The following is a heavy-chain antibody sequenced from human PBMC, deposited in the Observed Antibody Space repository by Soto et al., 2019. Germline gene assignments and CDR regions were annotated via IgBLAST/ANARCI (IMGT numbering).Heavy chain of an antibody. V-gene: IGHV3-7*01. CDR3: ARESGAFLGVVIDAFDV. D-gene: IGHD3-16*01. CDR2: IKQDGSDK. Sequence: GGSLRLSCAASGFTFSSYSMSWVRQAPGKGLEWVANIKQDGSDKYYVDSVKGRFTISRDNAKNSLYLQMNSLRAEDTAVYYCARESGAFLGVVIDAFDVWGQGTMVTVSS. J-gene: IGHJ3*01. CDR1: GFTFSSYS.